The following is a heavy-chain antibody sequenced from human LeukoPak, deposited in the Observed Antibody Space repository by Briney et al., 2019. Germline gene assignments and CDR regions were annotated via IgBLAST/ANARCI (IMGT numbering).Heavy chain of an antibody. J-gene: IGHJ4*02. CDR3: ARGGIMDTAMVTALDY. CDR2: ISSSSSYI. CDR1: GFTFSSYS. V-gene: IGHV3-21*01. D-gene: IGHD5-18*01. Sequence: GGSLRLSCAASGFTFSSYSMNWVRQAPGKGLEWVSSISSSSSYIYYADSVKGRFTISRDNAKNSLYLQMNSLRAEDTAVYYCARGGIMDTAMVTALDYWGQGTLVTVSS.